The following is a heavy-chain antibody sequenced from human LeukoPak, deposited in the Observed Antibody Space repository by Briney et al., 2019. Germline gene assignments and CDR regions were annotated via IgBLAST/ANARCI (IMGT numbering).Heavy chain of an antibody. J-gene: IGHJ3*02. CDR2: IYYSGST. Sequence: SETLPLTCTVSGGSISSYYWSWIRQPPGKGLEWIGYIYYSGSTNYNPSLKSRVTISVDTSKNQFSLKLSSVTAADTAVHYCARGGSYGYGAFDIWGQGTMVTVSS. V-gene: IGHV4-59*01. D-gene: IGHD5-18*01. CDR3: ARGGSYGYGAFDI. CDR1: GGSISSYY.